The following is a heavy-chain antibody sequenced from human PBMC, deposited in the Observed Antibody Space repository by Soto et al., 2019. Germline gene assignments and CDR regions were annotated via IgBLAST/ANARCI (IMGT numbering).Heavy chain of an antibody. CDR2: IFNSGTT. V-gene: IGHV4-31*02. D-gene: IGHD1-26*01. Sequence: TLSLTCSVSGASTVSHYHWTWIRQPPGKGLEWMGYIFNSGTTFYNPSLTSRLSISMDTSGNHFSLELRSVTAADTAVYYCALALGPTTGLDYWGQVTLVT. CDR1: GASTVSHYH. CDR3: ALALGPTTGLDY. J-gene: IGHJ4*02.